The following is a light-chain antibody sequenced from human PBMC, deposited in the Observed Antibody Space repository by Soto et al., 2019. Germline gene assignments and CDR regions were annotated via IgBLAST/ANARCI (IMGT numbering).Light chain of an antibody. V-gene: IGKV1-12*01. CDR3: QQANSFPLT. CDR2: TGS. J-gene: IGKJ4*01. Sequence: DIQMTQSPSSVSASVGDRVSITCRASQGISNWLAWYQQKPGRAPKLLIYTGSSLHSGVPSRFSGTGSGTDFPLTISSLQPEYVATYYCQQANSFPLTFGGGTKVEIK. CDR1: QGISNW.